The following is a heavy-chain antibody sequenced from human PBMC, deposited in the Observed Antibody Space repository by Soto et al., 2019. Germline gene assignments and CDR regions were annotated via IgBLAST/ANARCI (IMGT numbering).Heavy chain of an antibody. CDR3: ARDTIFGTFSGMDI. J-gene: IGHJ6*02. CDR2: IYYSGST. V-gene: IGHV4-31*03. Sequence: SETLSLICTVSGGSISSGGYYWSWIRQHPGKGLEWIGYIYYSGSTYYNPSLKSRVTISVDTSKNQFSLKLSSVTAADTAVYYCARDTIFGTFSGMDIWGQGTTVTVSS. CDR1: GGSISSGGYY. D-gene: IGHD3-3*01.